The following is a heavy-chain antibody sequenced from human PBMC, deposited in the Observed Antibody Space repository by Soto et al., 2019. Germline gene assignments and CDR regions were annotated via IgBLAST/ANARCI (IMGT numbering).Heavy chain of an antibody. CDR1: GFTFSSYA. J-gene: IGHJ4*02. D-gene: IGHD1-26*01. V-gene: IGHV3-23*01. Sequence: GGSLRLSCAASGFTFSSYAMSWVRQAPGKGLEWVSAISGSGGSTYYADSVKGRFTISRDKSKITLYLQMNSLRAEDTAVYYCAKGRSGSYAYWGQGTLVTVSS. CDR2: ISGSGGST. CDR3: AKGRSGSYAY.